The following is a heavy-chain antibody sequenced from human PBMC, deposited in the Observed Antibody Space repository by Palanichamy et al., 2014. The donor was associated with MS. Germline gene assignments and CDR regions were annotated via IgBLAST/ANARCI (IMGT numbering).Heavy chain of an antibody. CDR2: ITASGITT. V-gene: IGHV3-23*01. CDR3: AQGHPGAIS. Sequence: EVRLLQSGGGLVQPGGSVRLSCAASGFTFTTSAMSWVRQAPGKGLDWVSGITASGITTYYADSVKGRFTISRDNSKNTLSLQMSSLRDDDSAVYYCAQGHPGAISWGQGTLVIVSS. D-gene: IGHD3-9*01. J-gene: IGHJ4*02. CDR1: GFTFTTSA.